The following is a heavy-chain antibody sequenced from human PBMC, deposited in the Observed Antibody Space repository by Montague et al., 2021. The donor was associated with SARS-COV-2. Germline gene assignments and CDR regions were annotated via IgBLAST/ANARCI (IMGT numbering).Heavy chain of an antibody. D-gene: IGHD3-10*01. CDR2: IYYSGGI. CDR3: ARAVSVRRAVNWFDP. V-gene: IGHV4-59*11. J-gene: IGHJ5*02. Sequence: SETLSLTCTVSGGSMSDHYWAWIRQPPGKGLEWLAYIYYSGGINSNASLKSRVTMSVDTSKNQFSLKLTSVTAADTAVYYCARAVSVRRAVNWFDPWGQGTQVTVSP. CDR1: GGSMSDHY.